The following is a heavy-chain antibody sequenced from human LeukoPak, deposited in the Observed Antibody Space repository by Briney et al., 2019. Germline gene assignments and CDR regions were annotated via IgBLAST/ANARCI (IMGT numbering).Heavy chain of an antibody. V-gene: IGHV4-31*03. J-gene: IGHJ4*02. CDR2: IYYSGST. D-gene: IGHD2-21*02. CDR3: AREGAGVTATYFDY. Sequence: SETLSLTCTVSGGSISSGGYYWSWIRQHPGKGLEWIGYIYYSGSTYYNPSLKSRITISVDTSKNQFSLKLSSVTAADTAVYYCAREGAGVTATYFDYWGQGTLVTVSS. CDR1: GGSISSGGYY.